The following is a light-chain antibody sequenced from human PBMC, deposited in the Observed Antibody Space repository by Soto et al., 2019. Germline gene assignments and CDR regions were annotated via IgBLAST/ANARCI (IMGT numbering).Light chain of an antibody. J-gene: IGKJ4*01. CDR3: QQYRSSPLT. CDR2: GAS. CDR1: QSVSSSY. Sequence: EIVLTQSPGTLSLSPGERATLSCRASQSVSSSYLAWYQQKPGQAPRLLIYGASSRATGIPDRVSGSGSGKDFPRTISRLEPEDFAVYYCQQYRSSPLTFGGGTKVEIK. V-gene: IGKV3-20*01.